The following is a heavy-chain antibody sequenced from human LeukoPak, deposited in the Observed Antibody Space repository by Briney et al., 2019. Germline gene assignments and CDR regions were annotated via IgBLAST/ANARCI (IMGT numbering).Heavy chain of an antibody. Sequence: SETLSLTCTVSGGSISSSSYYWGWIRQPPGKGLEWTGSIYYSGSTYYNPSLKSRVTISVDTSKNQFSLKLSSVTAADTAVYYCATPGVVVPAAINAFDIWGQGTMVTVSS. CDR3: ATPGVVVPAAINAFDI. J-gene: IGHJ3*02. V-gene: IGHV4-39*01. D-gene: IGHD2-2*02. CDR2: IYYSGST. CDR1: GGSISSSSYY.